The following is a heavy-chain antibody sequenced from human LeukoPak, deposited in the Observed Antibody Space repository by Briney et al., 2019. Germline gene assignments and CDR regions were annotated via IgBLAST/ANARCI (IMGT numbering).Heavy chain of an antibody. Sequence: PGGSLRLSCAASGFTFSDYWIHWVRQAPGKGLEWVSAISGSDGRTYYADSVKGRFTITRDNSKNTLYLQMNSLRAEDTALYYCAKEGFDHWGQGTLVTVSS. CDR2: ISGSDGRT. CDR1: GFTFSDYW. CDR3: AKEGFDH. V-gene: IGHV3-23*01. J-gene: IGHJ4*02.